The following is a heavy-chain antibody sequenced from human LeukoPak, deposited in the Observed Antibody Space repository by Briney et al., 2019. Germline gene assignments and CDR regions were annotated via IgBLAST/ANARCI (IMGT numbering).Heavy chain of an antibody. CDR3: ARGCSGGSCYSYWFDP. J-gene: IGHJ5*02. CDR1: GGSISSGGYS. D-gene: IGHD2-15*01. Sequence: PSETLSLTCAVSGGSISSGGYSWSWIRQPPGKGLEWIGYIYHSGSTYYNPSLKSRVTISVDRSKNQFSLKLSSVTAADTAVYYCARGCSGGSCYSYWFDPWGQGTLVTVSS. V-gene: IGHV4-30-2*01. CDR2: IYHSGST.